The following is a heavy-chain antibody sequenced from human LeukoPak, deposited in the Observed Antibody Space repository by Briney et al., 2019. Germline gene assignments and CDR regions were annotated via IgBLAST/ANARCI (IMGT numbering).Heavy chain of an antibody. Sequence: SETLSLTCTVSGGSISSSSYYGGWIRQPPGKGLEWIGSIYYSGSTYYNPSLKSRVTISVDTSKNQFSLKLSSVTAADTAVYYCARDSDGGNWFDPWGQGTLVTVSS. D-gene: IGHD4-23*01. CDR3: ARDSDGGNWFDP. CDR2: IYYSGST. J-gene: IGHJ5*02. CDR1: GGSISSSSYY. V-gene: IGHV4-39*07.